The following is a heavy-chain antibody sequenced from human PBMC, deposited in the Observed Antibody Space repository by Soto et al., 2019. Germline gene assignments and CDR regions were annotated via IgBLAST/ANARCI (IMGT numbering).Heavy chain of an antibody. CDR1: GGSINDFY. CDR2: IYYSGST. J-gene: IGHJ4*02. Sequence: SETLSLTCTVSGGSINDFYWSWIRQPPGRGLEWIGYIYYSGSTDYNPSLKGRVTISVDTSKNQFSLKLRSVTAADTAVYYCARVGGVAARTFDYWGQGTLVTVS. V-gene: IGHV4-59*01. CDR3: ARVGGVAARTFDY. D-gene: IGHD6-6*01.